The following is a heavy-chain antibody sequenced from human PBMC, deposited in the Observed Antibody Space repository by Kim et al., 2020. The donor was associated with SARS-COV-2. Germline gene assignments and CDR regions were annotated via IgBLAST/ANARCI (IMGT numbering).Heavy chain of an antibody. CDR2: IYYSGST. Sequence: SETLSLTCTVSGGSISSSSYYWGWIRQPPGKGLEWIGSIYYSGSTYYNPSLKSRVTISVDTSKNQFSLKLSSVTAADTAVYYCARGNSGRYTNFDYWGQG. J-gene: IGHJ4*02. D-gene: IGHD3-10*01. CDR1: GGSISSSSYY. CDR3: ARGNSGRYTNFDY. V-gene: IGHV4-39*01.